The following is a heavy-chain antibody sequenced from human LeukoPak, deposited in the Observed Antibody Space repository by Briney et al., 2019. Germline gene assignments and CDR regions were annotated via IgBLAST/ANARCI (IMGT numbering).Heavy chain of an antibody. CDR3: ATNVDSGYAFDY. V-gene: IGHV3-64*01. J-gene: IGHJ4*02. Sequence: GGSLRLSCAAPGFTFSSYAMHWVRQAPGKGLEYVSAISSNGGSTYYANSVKGRFTISRDNSKNTLYLQMGSLRAEDMAVYYCATNVDSGYAFDYWGQGTLVTVSS. CDR1: GFTFSSYA. CDR2: ISSNGGST. D-gene: IGHD5-12*01.